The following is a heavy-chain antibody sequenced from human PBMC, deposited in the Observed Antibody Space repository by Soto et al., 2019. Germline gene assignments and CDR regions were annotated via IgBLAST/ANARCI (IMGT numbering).Heavy chain of an antibody. CDR1: GYTFTSYG. Sequence: ASVKVSCKASGYTFTSYGISWVRQAPGQGLEWMGWISAYNGNTNYAQKLRGRVTMTTDTSTSTAYMELRSLRSDDTAVYYCAREAQGGYCSGGSCYSGLRLGAFDIWGQGTMVTVSS. J-gene: IGHJ3*02. CDR2: ISAYNGNT. D-gene: IGHD2-15*01. CDR3: AREAQGGYCSGGSCYSGLRLGAFDI. V-gene: IGHV1-18*04.